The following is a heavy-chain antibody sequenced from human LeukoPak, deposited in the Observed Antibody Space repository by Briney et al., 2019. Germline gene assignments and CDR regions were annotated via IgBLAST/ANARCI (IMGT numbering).Heavy chain of an antibody. D-gene: IGHD3-10*01. J-gene: IGHJ4*02. CDR1: GFIFSDYD. Sequence: GGSLRLSCAASGFIFSDYDVHWVRQAPGQGLEFVSAITSNGGRTFYANSVKGRFTISRDNSKNALYLQMDSLRADDMAVYYCARGAASGGYDYWGQGALVTVSS. V-gene: IGHV3-64*01. CDR2: ITSNGGRT. CDR3: ARGAASGGYDY.